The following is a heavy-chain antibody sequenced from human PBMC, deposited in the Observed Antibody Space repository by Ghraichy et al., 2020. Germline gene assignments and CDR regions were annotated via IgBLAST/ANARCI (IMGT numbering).Heavy chain of an antibody. D-gene: IGHD1-7*01. CDR1: GFTFSRNA. Sequence: GGSLRLSCGASGFTFSRNAMHWVRQAPGKGLEWVAYISHDGLYTNYADLVKGRFTISRDNSKNTMYLQMDSLRAEDTAVYYCGRDYRLNYCIDYRGQGLPVTVSS. V-gene: IGHV3-30*01. J-gene: IGHJ4*02. CDR2: ISHDGLYT. CDR3: GRDYRLNYCIDY.